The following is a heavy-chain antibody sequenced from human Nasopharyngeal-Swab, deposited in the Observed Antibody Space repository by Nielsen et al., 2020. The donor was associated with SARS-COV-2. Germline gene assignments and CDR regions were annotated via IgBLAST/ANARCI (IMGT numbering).Heavy chain of an antibody. V-gene: IGHV3-9*01. Sequence: SLKISCAASGFTFDDYAMHWVRQAPGKGLEWVSSINWNSDRVYADSVRGRFTISGDNAKNSLYLQMNSLRPEDTALYYCAKEINSFDYYYYTMDVWGQGTTVTVSS. CDR3: AKEINSFDYYYYTMDV. CDR2: INWNSDR. CDR1: GFTFDDYA. D-gene: IGHD3-3*02. J-gene: IGHJ6*02.